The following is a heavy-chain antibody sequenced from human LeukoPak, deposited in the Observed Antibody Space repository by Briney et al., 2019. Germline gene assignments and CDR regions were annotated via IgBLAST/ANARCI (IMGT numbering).Heavy chain of an antibody. CDR1: GFTFSSYA. CDR2: ISGSSGST. D-gene: IGHD2-2*01. CDR3: AKLGSGCSSTSCYLGFDY. Sequence: GGSLRLSCAASGFTFSSYAMSWVRQAPGKGLEWVSAISGSSGSTYYADSVKGRFTISRDNSKNTLYLQMNSLRAEDTAVYYCAKLGSGCSSTSCYLGFDYWGQGTLVTVSS. V-gene: IGHV3-23*01. J-gene: IGHJ4*02.